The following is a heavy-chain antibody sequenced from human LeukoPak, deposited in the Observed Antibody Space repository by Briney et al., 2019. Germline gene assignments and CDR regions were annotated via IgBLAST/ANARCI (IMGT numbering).Heavy chain of an antibody. V-gene: IGHV3-21*01. CDR3: ARDSGGLGYCSSTSCYKDKYYFDY. D-gene: IGHD2-2*01. CDR2: ISSSSSYI. J-gene: IGHJ4*02. CDR1: GFTFSSYS. Sequence: GGSLRLSCAASGFTFSSYSMNWVRQAPGKGLEWVSSISSSSSYIYYADSVKGRFTISRDNAKNSLYLQMNSLRAEDTAVYYCARDSGGLGYCSSTSCYKDKYYFDYWGQGTLVTVSS.